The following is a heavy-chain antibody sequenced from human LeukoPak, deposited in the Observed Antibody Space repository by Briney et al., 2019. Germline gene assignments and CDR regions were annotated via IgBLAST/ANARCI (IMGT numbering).Heavy chain of an antibody. CDR1: GGSINNYY. J-gene: IGHJ5*02. CDR3: ARVSGGSWFAP. CDR2: IYYTGTT. V-gene: IGHV4-59*01. Sequence: SQTLSLTCTVSGGSINNYYCSWIRQPPGKQLEWIGTIYYTGTTNYHPSLEGRATLSRATSQTQFSLTLRSVTAADTAVYSCARVSGGSWFAPWGQGTLVIVSS. D-gene: IGHD2-15*01.